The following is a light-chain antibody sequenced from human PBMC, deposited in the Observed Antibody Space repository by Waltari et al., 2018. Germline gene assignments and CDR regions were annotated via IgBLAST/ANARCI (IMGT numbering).Light chain of an antibody. V-gene: IGKV4-1*01. J-gene: IGKJ3*01. CDR3: QQYYSSPLT. CDR2: WEA. CDR1: QSILYSADNGNY. Sequence: DIVMTQSPDSLAVSLGERATINCKSSQSILYSADNGNYLAWYQKKPGQPPRLPIYWEATRASGVPDRFSGAGSGTDFNFTISSLQAEDVAVYYCQQYYSSPLTFGPGTKVDIK.